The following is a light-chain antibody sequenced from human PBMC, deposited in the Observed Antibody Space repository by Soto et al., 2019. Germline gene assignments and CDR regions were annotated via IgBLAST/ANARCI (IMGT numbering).Light chain of an antibody. J-gene: IGLJ1*01. Sequence: QSVLTQPASVSGSPGQSIAISCTGTSSDVGGYNYVSWYQHHPGKAPKLMIYDVSNRPSGVSNRFSGSKSGNTASLSISGLQPEDDADYYCSSHKTSTTRQILCGTRTRSPS. CDR2: DVS. CDR3: SSHKTSTTRQIL. CDR1: SSDVGGYNY. V-gene: IGLV2-14*03.